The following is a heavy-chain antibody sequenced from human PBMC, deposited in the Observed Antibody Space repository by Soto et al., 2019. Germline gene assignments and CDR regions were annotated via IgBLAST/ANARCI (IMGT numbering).Heavy chain of an antibody. D-gene: IGHD4-17*01. V-gene: IGHV5-10-1*01. J-gene: IGHJ6*02. CDR3: AIRGYGDYSLYYYYGMDV. Sequence: GESLKISCQGSGYSFTSYWISWVRQMPGKGLEWMGRIDPSDSYTNYSPSFQGHVTISADKSISTAYLQWSSLKASDTAMYYCAIRGYGDYSLYYYYGMDVWGQGTTVTVSS. CDR1: GYSFTSYW. CDR2: IDPSDSYT.